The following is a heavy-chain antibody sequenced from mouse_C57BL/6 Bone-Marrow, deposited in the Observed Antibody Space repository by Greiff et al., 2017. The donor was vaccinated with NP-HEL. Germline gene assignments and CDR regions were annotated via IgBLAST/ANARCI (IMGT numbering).Heavy chain of an antibody. D-gene: IGHD1-1*01. Sequence: EVMLVESGGGLVQPGESLKLSCESNEYEFPSHDMSWVRKTPEKRLELVAAINSDGGSTYYPDTMERRFIISRDNTKKTLYLQMSSLRSEDTALYYCASITTVVATAWFAYWGQGTLVTVSA. V-gene: IGHV5-2*01. J-gene: IGHJ3*01. CDR3: ASITTVVATAWFAY. CDR1: EYEFPSHD. CDR2: INSDGGST.